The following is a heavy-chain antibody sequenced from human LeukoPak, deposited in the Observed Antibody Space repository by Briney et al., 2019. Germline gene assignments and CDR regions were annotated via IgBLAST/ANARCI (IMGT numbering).Heavy chain of an antibody. J-gene: IGHJ5*02. Sequence: GGSLRLSWAASRFTFSSYAMSWVSQAQGNGLERVSSISGSGAATSYADSVKGRFSISRDNSRNTLYLQMDSRRAEDTAVYCCSNSNWFDPWGQRTLVSVSS. V-gene: IGHV3-23*01. CDR1: RFTFSSYA. CDR2: ISGSGAAT. CDR3: SNSNWFDP.